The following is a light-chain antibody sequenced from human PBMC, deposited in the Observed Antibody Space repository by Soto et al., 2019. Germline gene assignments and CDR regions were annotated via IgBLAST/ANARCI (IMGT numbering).Light chain of an antibody. J-gene: IGKJ1*01. CDR2: EAS. V-gene: IGKV3-11*01. Sequence: VLLESPATMSLSPVEGATLCCRASESVSTCLAWYQQKPGQAPRLLIYEASSRATGIPARFSGGGSGTVFTLTISRLEPEDFAVYYCQQRSNWPWTFGRGTKVDI. CDR1: ESVSTC. CDR3: QQRSNWPWT.